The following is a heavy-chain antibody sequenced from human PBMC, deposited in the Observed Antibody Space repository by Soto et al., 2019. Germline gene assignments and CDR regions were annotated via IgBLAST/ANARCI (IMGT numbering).Heavy chain of an antibody. CDR3: AKGGSHYYYYYMAV. CDR2: ISGSGGST. CDR1: GFTFSSYA. J-gene: IGHJ6*03. V-gene: IGHV3-23*01. Sequence: PGGSLRLSCAASGFTFSSYAMSWVRQAPGKGLEWVSAISGSGGSTYYADSVKGRFTISRDNSKNTLYLQMNSLRAEDTAVYYCAKGGSHYYYYYMAVWGKGTTVTVSS. D-gene: IGHD2-15*01.